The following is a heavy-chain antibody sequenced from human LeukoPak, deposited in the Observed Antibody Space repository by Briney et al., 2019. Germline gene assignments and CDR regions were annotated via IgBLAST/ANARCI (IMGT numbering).Heavy chain of an antibody. CDR1: GYTFTGYY. CDR2: INPDSGGT. D-gene: IGHD3-10*01. Sequence: ASVKVSCKASGYTFTGYYMHWVRQAPGQGLEGMGWINPDSGGTNYAQKFQGWVTMTRDTSISTAYMELSRLRSDDTAVYYCARERDHVLLWFGESSRAFDIWGQGTMVTVSS. V-gene: IGHV1-2*04. CDR3: ARERDHVLLWFGESSRAFDI. J-gene: IGHJ3*02.